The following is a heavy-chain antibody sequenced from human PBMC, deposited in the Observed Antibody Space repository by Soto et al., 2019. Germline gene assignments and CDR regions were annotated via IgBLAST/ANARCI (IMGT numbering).Heavy chain of an antibody. Sequence: LGESLKISCKGSGYSFTSYWIGWVRQMPGKGLEWMGIIYPGDSDTRYSPSFQGQVTISADKSISTAYLQWSSLKASDTAMYYCARASGYCSSTSCYYYYGMDVWGQGTTVTVSS. V-gene: IGHV5-51*01. CDR2: IYPGDSDT. J-gene: IGHJ6*02. CDR3: ARASGYCSSTSCYYYYGMDV. D-gene: IGHD2-2*01. CDR1: GYSFTSYW.